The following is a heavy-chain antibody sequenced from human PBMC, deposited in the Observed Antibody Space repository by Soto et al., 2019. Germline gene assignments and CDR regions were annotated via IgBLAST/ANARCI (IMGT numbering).Heavy chain of an antibody. D-gene: IGHD1-26*01. J-gene: IGHJ4*02. CDR2: IYYSGYT. CDR1: GDSIRSYC. CDR3: ARCFSGNYPSRPEEPYYFES. V-gene: IGHV4-59*01. Sequence: SETLSLTCTVSGDSIRSYCWSWIRQPPGKGLEWIGYIYYSGYTSYNPSLKSRVTISVDTSKNQFSLKLNSVTAADTAVYYCARCFSGNYPSRPEEPYYFESWAQGPLVXV.